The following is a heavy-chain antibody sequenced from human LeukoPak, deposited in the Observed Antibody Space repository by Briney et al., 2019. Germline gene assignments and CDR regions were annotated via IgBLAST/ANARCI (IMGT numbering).Heavy chain of an antibody. CDR1: GGSFSGYY. CDR2: INHSGST. CDR3: ARDLTY. Sequence: PSETLSLTCAVYGGSFSGYYWSWIRQPPGKGLEWIGEINHSGSTNYNPSLKSRVTISVDTSKNQFSLKLSSVTAAGTAVYYCARDLTYWGQGTLVTVSS. J-gene: IGHJ4*02. V-gene: IGHV4-34*01.